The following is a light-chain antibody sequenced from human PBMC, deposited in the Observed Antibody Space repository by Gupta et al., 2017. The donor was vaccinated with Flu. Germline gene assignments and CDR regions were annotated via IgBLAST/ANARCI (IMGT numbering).Light chain of an antibody. CDR3: QQDYSTPFT. V-gene: IGKV4-1*01. CDR1: QNRFYSSNKKNY. Sequence: SLGGRATISCKASQNRFYSSNKKNYIVRYQQKPGQPPKPLVDRASTRESGVPDRFSGSGSGTDFTHTISSLQAEDAAVYYGQQDYSTPFTFGLGTKVDIK. CDR2: RAS. J-gene: IGKJ3*01.